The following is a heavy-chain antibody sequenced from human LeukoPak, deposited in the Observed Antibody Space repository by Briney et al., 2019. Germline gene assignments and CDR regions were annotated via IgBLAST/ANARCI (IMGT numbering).Heavy chain of an antibody. CDR1: GGTFSSYA. V-gene: IGHV1-2*02. Sequence: RASVKVSCKASGGTFSSYAINWVRQAPGQGLEWMGWINPNSGGTNYAQKFQGRVTMTRDTSISTAYMELSRLRSDDTAVYYCARAEIVVVPAAMTWFDPWGQGTLVTVSS. CDR3: ARAEIVVVPAAMTWFDP. J-gene: IGHJ5*02. D-gene: IGHD2-2*01. CDR2: INPNSGGT.